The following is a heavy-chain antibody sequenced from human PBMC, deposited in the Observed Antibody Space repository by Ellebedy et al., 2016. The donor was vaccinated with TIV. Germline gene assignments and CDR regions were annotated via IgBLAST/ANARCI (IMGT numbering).Heavy chain of an antibody. CDR2: VYPDDSDT. Sequence: GESLKISCKASGYSFISYWIAWVRQMPGKGLEWMGIVYPDDSDTRYSPSFQGQVTISADKSISTAYLQWSSLKASDTAMYYCARPGATVTSAFDIWGQGTMVTVSS. CDR3: ARPGATVTSAFDI. J-gene: IGHJ3*02. CDR1: GYSFISYW. D-gene: IGHD4-17*01. V-gene: IGHV5-51*01.